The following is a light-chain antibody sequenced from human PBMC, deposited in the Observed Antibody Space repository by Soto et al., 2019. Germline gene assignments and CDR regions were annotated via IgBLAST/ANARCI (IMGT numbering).Light chain of an antibody. CDR3: SSYAGSGTLV. V-gene: IGLV2-23*01. CDR2: EAS. CDR1: SSDVGSYNL. J-gene: IGLJ2*01. Sequence: QSALTQPASVSGSPGQSITISCTGTSSDVGSYNLVSWYQQHPGKAPKLMIYEASKRPSGVSIRFSGSKSGNTASLTISGLQAEDEADYYCSSYAGSGTLVFGGGTKLTVL.